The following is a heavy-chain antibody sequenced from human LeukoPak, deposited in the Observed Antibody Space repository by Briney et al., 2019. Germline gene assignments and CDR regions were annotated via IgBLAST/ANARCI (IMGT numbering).Heavy chain of an antibody. CDR2: IYTSGST. V-gene: IGHV4-4*07. CDR1: GRSISSYY. CDR3: SSLGVAVPRLGRFDP. Sequence: SDTLSLTCTVSGRSISSYYRSWIRQPAGKGLECVVRIYTSGSTNYNPSLKRRVTISLDKSNNHCALKLSALTAADTAGYYFSSLGVAVPRLGRFDPWGQGTLVTVSS. J-gene: IGHJ5*02. D-gene: IGHD3-3*01.